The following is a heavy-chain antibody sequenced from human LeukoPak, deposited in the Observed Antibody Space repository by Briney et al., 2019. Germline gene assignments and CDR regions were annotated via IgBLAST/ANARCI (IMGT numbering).Heavy chain of an antibody. CDR1: GFTFSNYA. CDR2: ITSGGSTT. Sequence: PGGSLRLSCAASGFTFSNYAMSWVRQAPGKGLEWVSTITSGGSTTYYADSVKGRFTISRDNSKNTLYLQMNSLRAEDTAVYYCAKMPSPPAANYFDYWGQGTLVTVSS. V-gene: IGHV3-23*01. J-gene: IGHJ4*02. D-gene: IGHD2-2*01. CDR3: AKMPSPPAANYFDY.